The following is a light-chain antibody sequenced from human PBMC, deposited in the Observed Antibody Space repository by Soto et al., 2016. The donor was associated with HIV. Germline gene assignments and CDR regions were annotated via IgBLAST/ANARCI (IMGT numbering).Light chain of an antibody. CDR1: NIGSKS. J-gene: IGLJ2*01. Sequence: SYELTQPPSVSVAPGMTAIITCGGNNIGSKSVHWYQQKPGQAPVLVVLDDTARPSGIPERFSGSNSGNTATLTISRVEAGDEADYFCQVWDSSVNNAIFGGGTKLTVL. V-gene: IGLV3-21*03. CDR2: DDT. CDR3: QVWDSSVNNAI.